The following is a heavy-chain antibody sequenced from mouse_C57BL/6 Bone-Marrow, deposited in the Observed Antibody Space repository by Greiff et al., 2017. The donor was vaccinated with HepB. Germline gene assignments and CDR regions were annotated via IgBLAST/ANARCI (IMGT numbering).Heavy chain of an antibody. J-gene: IGHJ3*01. CDR2: INPYNGGT. Sequence: EVQLQQSGPVLVKPGASVKMSCKASGYTFTDYYMNWVKQSHGKSLEWIGVINPYNGGTSYNQKFKGKATLTVDKSSSTAYMELNSLTSEDSAVYYCAREQGAHYYGSSYWFAYWGQGTLVTVSA. CDR3: AREQGAHYYGSSYWFAY. CDR1: GYTFTDYY. D-gene: IGHD1-1*01. V-gene: IGHV1-19*01.